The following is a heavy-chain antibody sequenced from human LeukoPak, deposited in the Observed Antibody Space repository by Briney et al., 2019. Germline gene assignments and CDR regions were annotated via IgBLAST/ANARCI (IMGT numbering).Heavy chain of an antibody. Sequence: PGRSLRPSCAASGFTFSSYAMHWVRQAPGKGLEWMAVISYDGSNKYYADSVKGRFTISRDNSKNTLYLQMNSLRAEDTAVYYCARIGRIVGALWGAFDIWGQGTMVTVSS. CDR1: GFTFSSYA. V-gene: IGHV3-30*04. CDR3: ARIGRIVGALWGAFDI. D-gene: IGHD1-26*01. CDR2: ISYDGSNK. J-gene: IGHJ3*02.